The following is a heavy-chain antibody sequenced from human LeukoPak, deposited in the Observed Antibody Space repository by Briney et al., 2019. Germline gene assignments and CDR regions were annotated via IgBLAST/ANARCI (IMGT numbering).Heavy chain of an antibody. D-gene: IGHD5-18*01. J-gene: IGHJ4*02. Sequence: PGGSLRLSCAASGFTFSSYSMNWVRQAPGKGPEWVSSISSSSSYIYYADSVKGRFTISRDNAKNSLYLQMNSLRAEDTAVYYCARDLQSRGYSYGDYWGQGTLVTVSS. CDR1: GFTFSSYS. CDR2: ISSSSSYI. CDR3: ARDLQSRGYSYGDY. V-gene: IGHV3-21*01.